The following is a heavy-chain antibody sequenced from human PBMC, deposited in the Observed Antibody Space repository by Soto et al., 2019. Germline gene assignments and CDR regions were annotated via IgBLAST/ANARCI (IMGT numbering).Heavy chain of an antibody. CDR3: ARDRGAPVGDDAPLGMDV. Sequence: QVQLVQSGAEVKKPGASVKVSCKASGYTFTSYSMHWVRQAPGQGLEWMGIINPSGGSTSYAQKFQGGLTMTRDTSTSTVYMELSSLRCEDTVVYYCARDRGAPVGDDAPLGMDVWGQGTTVTVSS. V-gene: IGHV1-46*01. J-gene: IGHJ6*02. CDR1: GYTFTSYS. D-gene: IGHD1-26*01. CDR2: INPSGGST.